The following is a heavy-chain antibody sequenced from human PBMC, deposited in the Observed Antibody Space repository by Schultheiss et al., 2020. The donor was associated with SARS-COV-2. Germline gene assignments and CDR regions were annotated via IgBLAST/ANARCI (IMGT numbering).Heavy chain of an antibody. CDR3: ARHSRLTMVPDWFDP. Sequence: SETLSLTCTVSGGSISSSSYYWGWIRQPPGKGLEWIGSIYYSGSTYYNPSLKSRVTISEDTSKNQFSLKLSSVTAADTAVYYCARHSRLTMVPDWFDPWGQGTLVTVSS. J-gene: IGHJ5*02. D-gene: IGHD3-10*01. V-gene: IGHV4-39*01. CDR2: IYYSGST. CDR1: GGSISSSSYY.